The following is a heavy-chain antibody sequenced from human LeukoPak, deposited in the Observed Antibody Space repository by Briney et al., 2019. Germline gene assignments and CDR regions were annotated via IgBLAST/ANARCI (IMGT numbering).Heavy chain of an antibody. CDR3: ARVGVAIVPAAYLDY. J-gene: IGHJ4*02. CDR2: INPDSGGT. CDR1: GYTFSGYY. V-gene: IGHV1-2*02. D-gene: IGHD2-2*01. Sequence: GASVKVSCKASGYTFSGYYIHWVRQAPGQGLEWRGWINPDSGGTNYPQKFQGRVTMTRDTSINTAYMELIRLRSDDTAVYYCARVGVAIVPAAYLDYWGQGTLVTVSS.